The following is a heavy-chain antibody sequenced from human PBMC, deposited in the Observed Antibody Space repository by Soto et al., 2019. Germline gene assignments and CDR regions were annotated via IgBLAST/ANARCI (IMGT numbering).Heavy chain of an antibody. CDR2: MNPDSGTT. V-gene: IGHV1-8*01. Sequence: QVQLVQSGAEVRKPGASVKVSCKASGYTFTTDDINWLRQARGQGLQWMGWMNPDSGTTGYAQTFQGRVTLTRDTSMNTAYMELSRLTYEDTAVYYCTRNRRETGDFDFWGQGTLVTVSS. CDR3: TRNRRETGDFDF. J-gene: IGHJ4*02. D-gene: IGHD7-27*01. CDR1: GYTFTTDD.